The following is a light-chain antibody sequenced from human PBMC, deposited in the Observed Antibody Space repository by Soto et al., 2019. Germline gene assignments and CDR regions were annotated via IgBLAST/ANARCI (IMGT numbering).Light chain of an antibody. J-gene: IGKJ1*01. CDR1: KPFSIR. Sequence: DIQMTQSPSPLLASLGDTVTISCRASKPFSIRLSWYQQEPGKAPRLLIYAASRLQSGVPSRFTGSGSGTDFTLTISGLQPEDFATYYCQQSHSRVTFGQGTKVEIK. V-gene: IGKV1-39*01. CDR3: QQSHSRVT. CDR2: AAS.